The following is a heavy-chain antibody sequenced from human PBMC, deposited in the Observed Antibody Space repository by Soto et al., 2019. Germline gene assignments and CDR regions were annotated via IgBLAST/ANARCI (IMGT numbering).Heavy chain of an antibody. D-gene: IGHD2-8*01. CDR2: IDPSDSST. Sequence: GESLKISCEASGYMFPIYHISWLRQMPVKGLEWVGKIDPSDSSTMYRPSSRARITISVDKSINTAYLEWGRLKASDTAMYYCARNDSNGDFEFWGQGTQVTLSS. J-gene: IGHJ4*02. CDR3: ARNDSNGDFEF. V-gene: IGHV5-10-1*01. CDR1: GYMFPIYH.